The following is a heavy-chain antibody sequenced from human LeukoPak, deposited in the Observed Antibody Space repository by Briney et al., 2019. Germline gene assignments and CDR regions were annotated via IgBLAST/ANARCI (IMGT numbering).Heavy chain of an antibody. V-gene: IGHV5-51*01. J-gene: IGHJ4*02. Sequence: GESLKISCKGSGYSLTSYWIGWVRQMPGKGLEWTGIIYPGDSDTRYSPSFQGQVTISADKSISTAYLQWSSLKASDTAMYYCARSNGYCSSTSCYTSDYWGQGTLVTVSS. CDR2: IYPGDSDT. CDR1: GYSLTSYW. D-gene: IGHD2-2*02. CDR3: ARSNGYCSSTSCYTSDY.